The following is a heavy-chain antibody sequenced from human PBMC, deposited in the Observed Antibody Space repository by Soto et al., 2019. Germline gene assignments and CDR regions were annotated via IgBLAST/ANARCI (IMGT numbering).Heavy chain of an antibody. D-gene: IGHD6-13*01. V-gene: IGHV3-23*01. CDR1: GFTFSSYA. CDR2: ISGSGGST. Sequence: EVQLLESGGGLVQPGGSLRLSCAASGFTFSSYAMSWVRQAPGKGLEWVSAISGSGGSTYYADSVKGRFTISRDNSKNTLYLQMTSLRAEDTAVYYCAKDGDSSSWSPDYWGQGTLVTVSS. J-gene: IGHJ4*02. CDR3: AKDGDSSSWSPDY.